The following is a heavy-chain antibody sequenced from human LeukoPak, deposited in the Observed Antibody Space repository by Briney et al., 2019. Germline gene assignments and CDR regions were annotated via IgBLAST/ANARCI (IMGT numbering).Heavy chain of an antibody. Sequence: GWSLRLSCAASGFTFSSYGMHWVRQAPGKGLEWVAVISYDGSNKYYADSVKGRFTISRDNSKNTLYLQMNSLRAEDTAVYYCAKTYYDSSGLNAMDYWGQGTLVTVSS. V-gene: IGHV3-30*18. D-gene: IGHD3-22*01. CDR1: GFTFSSYG. CDR2: ISYDGSNK. CDR3: AKTYYDSSGLNAMDY. J-gene: IGHJ4*02.